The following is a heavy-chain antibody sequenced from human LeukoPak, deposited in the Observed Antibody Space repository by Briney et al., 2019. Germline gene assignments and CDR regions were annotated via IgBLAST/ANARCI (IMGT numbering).Heavy chain of an antibody. V-gene: IGHV4-31*03. CDR3: AREGGLWYFDL. CDR1: GGSISSGGYY. J-gene: IGHJ2*01. CDR2: IYYSGST. Sequence: SETLSLTCTVSGGSISSGGYYWSWIRQHPGKGLEWIGYIYYSGSTYYNPSLRSRVTISVDTSKNQFSLKLSSVTAADTAVYYCAREGGLWYFDLWGRGTLVTVSS.